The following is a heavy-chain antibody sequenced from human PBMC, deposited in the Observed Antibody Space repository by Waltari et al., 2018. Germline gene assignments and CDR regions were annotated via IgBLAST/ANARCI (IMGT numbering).Heavy chain of an antibody. CDR3: ATGVVVAATSWDY. Sequence: QVQLVQSGAEVKKPGASVEVSGKVFGSTLTGVSMHWLCQAPGKGLEWMVGFDPEDGETIYAQKFQGRVTMTEDTSTDTAYMELSSLRSEDTAVYYCATGVVVAATSWDYWGQGTLVTVSS. J-gene: IGHJ4*02. D-gene: IGHD2-15*01. V-gene: IGHV1-24*01. CDR1: GSTLTGVS. CDR2: FDPEDGET.